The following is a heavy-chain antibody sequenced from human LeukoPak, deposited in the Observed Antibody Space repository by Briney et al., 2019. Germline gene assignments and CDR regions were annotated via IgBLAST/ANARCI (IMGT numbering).Heavy chain of an antibody. D-gene: IGHD6-13*01. CDR1: GGSISSYY. V-gene: IGHV4-59*08. CDR3: ARAGIGAAYHYHYGMDV. J-gene: IGHJ6*02. CDR2: FYYSGST. Sequence: PSETLSLTCTVSGGSISSYYWSWIRQPPGKGLEWIGYFYYSGSTNYNPSLKSRVTISVDTSKNQFSLKLSSVTAADTAVYYCARAGIGAAYHYHYGMDVWGQGTTVTVSS.